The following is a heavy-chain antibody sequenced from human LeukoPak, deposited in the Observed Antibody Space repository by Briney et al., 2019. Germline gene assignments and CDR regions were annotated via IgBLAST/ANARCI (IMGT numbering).Heavy chain of an antibody. Sequence: SETLSLTCTVSGGSVSNGIYYWGWIRQPPGKGLEWIGYIYYSGSTNYNPSLKSRVTISLDTSKNQFSLKLSSVTAADTAVYYCARDESATGPYYYGMDVWGQGTTVTVSS. J-gene: IGHJ6*02. CDR1: GGSVSNGIYY. V-gene: IGHV4-61*01. CDR3: ARDESATGPYYYGMDV. D-gene: IGHD6-13*01. CDR2: IYYSGST.